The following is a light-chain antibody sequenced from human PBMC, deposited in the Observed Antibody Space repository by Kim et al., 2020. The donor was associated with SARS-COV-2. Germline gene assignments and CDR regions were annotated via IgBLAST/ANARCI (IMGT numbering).Light chain of an antibody. Sequence: SYELTQPPSVSVAPGKPASITCGGVNIGGKSVHWYQQRPDQAPILVIFSNSDRPSGIPDRFSGSNSGLTATLTITRVEAGDEAAYYCQVWDSNTDHWVFG. V-gene: IGLV3-21*04. CDR1: NIGGKS. CDR2: SNS. CDR3: QVWDSNTDHWV. J-gene: IGLJ1*01.